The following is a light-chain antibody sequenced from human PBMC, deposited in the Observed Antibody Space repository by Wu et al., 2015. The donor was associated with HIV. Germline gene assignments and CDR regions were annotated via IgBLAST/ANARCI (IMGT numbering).Light chain of an antibody. CDR3: QQYNNWPPQLT. CDR2: GAS. CDR1: QNVGNK. V-gene: IGKV3-15*01. J-gene: IGKJ4*01. Sequence: EMVMTQSPATLSVSPGERATLSCRASQNVGNKLAWYQQKPGQAPRLLIYGASTRAAGIPARFSGGGSGTEFTLTVSSLESEDFAVYYCQQYNNWPPQLTFGGGTKVEIK.